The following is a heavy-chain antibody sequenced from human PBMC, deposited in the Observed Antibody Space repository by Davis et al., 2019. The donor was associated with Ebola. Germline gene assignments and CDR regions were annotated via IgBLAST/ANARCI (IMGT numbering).Heavy chain of an antibody. CDR3: ASERY. CDR1: VGTFSSHA. J-gene: IGHJ4*02. Sequence: SSVKVSCKASVGTFSSHAISWVRQAPGQGLEWMGGIIPIFGTANYAQKLQGRVTMTTDTSTSTAYMELRSLRSDDTAVYYGASERYWGQGTLVTVSS. V-gene: IGHV1-69*05. CDR2: IIPIFGTA.